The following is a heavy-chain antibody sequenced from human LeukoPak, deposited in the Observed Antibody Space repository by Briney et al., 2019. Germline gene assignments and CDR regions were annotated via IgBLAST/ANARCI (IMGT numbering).Heavy chain of an antibody. CDR1: GYTFTGYY. Sequence: ASVKVSCKASGYTFTGYYMHWLRQAPGQGLEWMGWINLNSCGTNYAQNFQGRVTMTRDTSNSTAYMELSRLRSDDTAVYYCAREGEMATTYFDYWGQGALVTVSS. D-gene: IGHD5-24*01. CDR3: AREGEMATTYFDY. J-gene: IGHJ4*02. CDR2: INLNSCGT. V-gene: IGHV1-2*02.